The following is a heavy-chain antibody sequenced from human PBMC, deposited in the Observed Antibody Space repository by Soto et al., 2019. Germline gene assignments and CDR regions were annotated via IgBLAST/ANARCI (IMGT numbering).Heavy chain of an antibody. V-gene: IGHV3-23*01. D-gene: IGHD3-22*01. CDR3: AKVRYYYDSSGYSDAFDI. CDR1: GFTFSRYA. J-gene: IGHJ3*02. Sequence: HPGGSLRLSCAASGFTFSRYAMCWVRQAPGKGLEWVSAISGSGGSTYYADSVKGRFTISRDNSKNTLYLQMNSLRAEDTAVYYCAKVRYYYDSSGYSDAFDIWGQGTMVTVSS. CDR2: ISGSGGST.